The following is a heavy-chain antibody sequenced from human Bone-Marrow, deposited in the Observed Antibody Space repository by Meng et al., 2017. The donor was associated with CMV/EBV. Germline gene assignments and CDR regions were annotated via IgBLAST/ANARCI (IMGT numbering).Heavy chain of an antibody. CDR2: ISYDGSNK. D-gene: IGHD2-15*01. Sequence: GESLKISCAASGFTFSSYAMHWVRQAPGKGLEWVAVISYDGSNKYYADSVKGRFTISRDNSKNTLYLQMNSLRAEDTAVYYCARVGGYCSGGSCYYYGMYVWGQGTTVTVSS. CDR1: GFTFSSYA. J-gene: IGHJ6*02. V-gene: IGHV3-30-3*01. CDR3: ARVGGYCSGGSCYYYGMYV.